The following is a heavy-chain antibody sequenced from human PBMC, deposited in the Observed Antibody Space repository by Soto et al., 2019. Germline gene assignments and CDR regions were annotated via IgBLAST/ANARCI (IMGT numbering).Heavy chain of an antibody. Sequence: GGSLRLSCAASGFTFSSYSMNWVRQAPGKGLEWVSYISSSSSTIYYADSVKGRFTISRDNAKNSLYLQMNSLRAEDTAVYYCARDATIYYYGSGSFLENWFDPWGQGTLVTVSS. D-gene: IGHD3-10*01. CDR3: ARDATIYYYGSGSFLENWFDP. CDR2: ISSSSSTI. CDR1: GFTFSSYS. V-gene: IGHV3-48*01. J-gene: IGHJ5*02.